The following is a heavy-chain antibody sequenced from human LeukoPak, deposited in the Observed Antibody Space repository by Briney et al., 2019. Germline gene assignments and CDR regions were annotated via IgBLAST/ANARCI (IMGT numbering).Heavy chain of an antibody. CDR1: GYIFTSYW. V-gene: IGHV5-10-1*01. D-gene: IGHD6-6*01. Sequence: GESLKISCKGSGYIFTSYWITWVRQMPGKGLEWMGMIDPTDSYTNYSPSFQGHVTISTDKSISTAYLHWTSLKASDTAIYCCARRGRSSSNFDFWGQGTLVTVSS. CDR3: ARRGRSSSNFDF. J-gene: IGHJ4*02. CDR2: IDPTDSYT.